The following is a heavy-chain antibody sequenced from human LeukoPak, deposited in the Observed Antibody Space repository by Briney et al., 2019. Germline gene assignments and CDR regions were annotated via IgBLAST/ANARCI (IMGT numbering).Heavy chain of an antibody. V-gene: IGHV4-59*01. CDR2: IYYCGST. J-gene: IGHJ4*02. D-gene: IGHD6-19*01. CDR1: GGSISSYY. Sequence: PSETLSLTCTVSGGSISSYYWSWGRRPHGPGLEWVGYIYYCGSTNYNPTLKSRVTISVDTTKNQLSLKLISVTAADTDLYYCARGYSSGSIDYWGQGTLVTVSS. CDR3: ARGYSSGSIDY.